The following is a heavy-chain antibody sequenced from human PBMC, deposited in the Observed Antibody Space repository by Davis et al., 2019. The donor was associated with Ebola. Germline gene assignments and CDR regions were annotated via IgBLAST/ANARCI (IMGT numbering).Heavy chain of an antibody. V-gene: IGHV1-18*01. Sequence: ASVKVSCKASGYTFTAYGFNWVRQAPGQGLEWMGWISVYSGDTRFAQRFQGRVTMTKDTATSTGYMELRNLTLDDPAVYYCASNWVGHSYGFDFWGQGTLVAVSA. CDR2: ISVYSGDT. J-gene: IGHJ4*02. D-gene: IGHD5-18*01. CDR1: GYTFTAYG. CDR3: ASNWVGHSYGFDF.